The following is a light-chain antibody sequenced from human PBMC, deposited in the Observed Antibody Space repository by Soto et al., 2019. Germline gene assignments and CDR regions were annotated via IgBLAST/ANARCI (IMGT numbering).Light chain of an antibody. V-gene: IGKV3-15*01. CDR1: QSIRTD. CDR3: QQYNKWPQWT. CDR2: SAS. J-gene: IGKJ1*01. Sequence: EVVMTQSPATLSVSPGERATLSCRASQSIRTDLAWYQQKPGQAPSLLIFSASTRATGVPARFSGSGSGTEFTLTISSVQSEDFAVYYCQQYNKWPQWTFGQGTKVDLK.